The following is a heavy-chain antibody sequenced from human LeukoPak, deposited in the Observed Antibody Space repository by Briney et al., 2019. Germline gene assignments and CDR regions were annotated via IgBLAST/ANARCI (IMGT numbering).Heavy chain of an antibody. Sequence: PGETLRLSCAASGFTFSSYGMSWVRQAPGKGLEWVSGIRGSGDITFYADSVKGRFTISRDNAKNSLYLQMNSLRAEDTAVYYCASPAYGDYALFDYWGQGTLVTVSS. V-gene: IGHV3-21*06. CDR2: IRGSGDIT. CDR3: ASPAYGDYALFDY. CDR1: GFTFSSYG. J-gene: IGHJ4*02. D-gene: IGHD4-17*01.